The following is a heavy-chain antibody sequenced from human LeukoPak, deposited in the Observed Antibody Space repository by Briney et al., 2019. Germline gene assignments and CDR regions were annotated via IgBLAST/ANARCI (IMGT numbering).Heavy chain of an antibody. CDR3: AKDGPVGDYVRWTFDY. D-gene: IGHD4-17*01. V-gene: IGHV3-7*03. J-gene: IGHJ4*02. CDR1: GFTFSSYW. CDR2: IKQGGSEK. Sequence: GDSRRLSCAASGFTFSSYWMNCFRQAPGNWLECVAKIKQGGSEKYYVGSVTGWFTISRDNSKHTLYLQMNSLRAEETGVYYCAKDGPVGDYVRWTFDYWGQGTLVTVSS.